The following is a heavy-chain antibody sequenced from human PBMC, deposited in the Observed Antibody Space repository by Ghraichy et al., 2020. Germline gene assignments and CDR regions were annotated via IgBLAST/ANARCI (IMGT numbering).Heavy chain of an antibody. Sequence: LSLTCAASGFTFSSYAMSWVRQAPGKGLEWVSAISGSGGSTYYADSVKGRFTISRDNSKNTLYLQMNSLRAEDTAVYYCAKDGPMITFGGVIVLDYWGQGTLVTVSS. J-gene: IGHJ4*02. D-gene: IGHD3-16*02. CDR3: AKDGPMITFGGVIVLDY. CDR1: GFTFSSYA. CDR2: ISGSGGST. V-gene: IGHV3-23*01.